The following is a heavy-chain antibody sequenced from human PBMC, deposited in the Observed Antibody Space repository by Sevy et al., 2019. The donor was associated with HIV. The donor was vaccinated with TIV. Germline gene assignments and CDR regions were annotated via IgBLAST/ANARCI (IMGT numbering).Heavy chain of an antibody. J-gene: IGHJ4*02. V-gene: IGHV3-48*01. CDR2: ISSGSSTI. CDR3: ARGSDGYSYGLLDY. Sequence: GGSLRLSCAASGFTFSSYSMNWVRRAPGKGLEWVSYISSGSSTIYYADSVKGRFTISRDNAKNSLYLQMNSLRAEDTAVYYCARGSDGYSYGLLDYWGQGTLVTVSS. D-gene: IGHD5-18*01. CDR1: GFTFSSYS.